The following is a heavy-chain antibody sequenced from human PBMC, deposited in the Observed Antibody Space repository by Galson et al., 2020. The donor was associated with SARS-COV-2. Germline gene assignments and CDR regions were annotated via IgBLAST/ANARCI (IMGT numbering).Heavy chain of an antibody. CDR2: ISWNCGSI. CDR1: GFTFDDYA. Sequence: SLRLSCAASGFTFDDYAMHWVRQAPGKGLEWVSGISWNCGSIGYADSVKGRFTISRDNAKNSLYLQMNSLRAEDTALYYCAKAGTFSYNWFDPWGQGTLVTVSS. D-gene: IGHD6-19*01. V-gene: IGHV3-9*01. CDR3: AKAGTFSYNWFDP. J-gene: IGHJ5*02.